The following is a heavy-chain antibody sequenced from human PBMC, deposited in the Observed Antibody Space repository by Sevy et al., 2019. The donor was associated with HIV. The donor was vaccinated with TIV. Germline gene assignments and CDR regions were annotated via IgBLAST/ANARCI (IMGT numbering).Heavy chain of an antibody. D-gene: IGHD3-9*01. J-gene: IGHJ4*02. Sequence: GESLKISCKGSGYSFTNYWIGWVRQMPGKGLEWMGIIYPGDSDTRYSLSFQGQVTISADKSISTAYLQWSSLKASDTAMYYCARQGAGDDILTGYSNFDYWGQGALVIVSS. CDR3: ARQGAGDDILTGYSNFDY. V-gene: IGHV5-51*01. CDR2: IYPGDSDT. CDR1: GYSFTNYW.